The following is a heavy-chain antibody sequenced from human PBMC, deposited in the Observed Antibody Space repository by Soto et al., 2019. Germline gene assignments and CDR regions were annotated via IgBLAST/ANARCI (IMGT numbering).Heavy chain of an antibody. Sequence: PSETLSLTCSVSSASLSSSTYYWSWIRQPPGRGPEWIGSIYYSGNTYYKPSLKSRVSISIDTSRNQFSLKLSSVTAADTAVYYCARQDYSPYYYDSSGYYLDYWGQGTLVTVSS. D-gene: IGHD3-22*01. V-gene: IGHV4-39*01. CDR1: SASLSSSTYY. CDR2: IYYSGNT. CDR3: ARQDYSPYYYDSSGYYLDY. J-gene: IGHJ4*02.